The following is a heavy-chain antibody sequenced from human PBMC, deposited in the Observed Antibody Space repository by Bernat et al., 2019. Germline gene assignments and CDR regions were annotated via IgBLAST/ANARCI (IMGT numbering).Heavy chain of an antibody. V-gene: IGHV4-39*01. CDR3: ARTYYDFWSGYYPNNWFDP. D-gene: IGHD3-3*01. J-gene: IGHJ5*02. CDR2: IYYSGST. Sequence: QLQLQESGPGLVKPSETLSLTCTVSGGSISSSSYYWGWIRQPPGKGLEWIGRIYYSGSTYYNPSPKSRVTISVDTSKNQFSLKLSSVTAADTAVYYCARTYYDFWSGYYPNNWFDPWGQGTLVTVSS. CDR1: GGSISSSSYY.